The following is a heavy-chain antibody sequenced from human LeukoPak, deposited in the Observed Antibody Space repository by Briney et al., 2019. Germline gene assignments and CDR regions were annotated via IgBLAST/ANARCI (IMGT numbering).Heavy chain of an antibody. V-gene: IGHV3-48*04. CDR2: ISGNSATT. J-gene: IGHJ4*02. D-gene: IGHD3-22*01. CDR3: SVMHRYYDGSGYWVQ. CDR1: GFTFSRDS. Sequence: GGSLRLSCEASGFTFSRDSMNWVRQAPGKGLEWISYISGNSATTHYTDSVKGRFTVSRDNTKNSLYLQMNSLRAEDTAVYYCSVMHRYYDGSGYWVQWGQGTLVTVSS.